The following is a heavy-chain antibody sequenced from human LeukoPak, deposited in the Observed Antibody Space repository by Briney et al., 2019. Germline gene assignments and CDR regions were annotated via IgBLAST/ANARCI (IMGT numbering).Heavy chain of an antibody. J-gene: IGHJ6*02. CDR1: GYSFTSYW. Sequence: GESLKISCKGSGYSFTSYWIGWVRQMPGKGLEWMGIIYPGDSDTRYSPSFQGQVTISADKSISTAYLQWSSLKASDTAMYYCARHSSNYYGSLNQGSDGMHVWGQGTTVTVSS. CDR3: ARHSSNYYGSLNQGSDGMHV. V-gene: IGHV5-51*01. CDR2: IYPGDSDT. D-gene: IGHD3-10*01.